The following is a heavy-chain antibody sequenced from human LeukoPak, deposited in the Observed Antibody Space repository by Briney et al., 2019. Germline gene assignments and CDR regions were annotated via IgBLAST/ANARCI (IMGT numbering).Heavy chain of an antibody. CDR1: GVSFSGYY. CDR3: ARLYNWRVRGVIRTRRYYFDY. Sequence: SETLSLTCAVYGVSFSGYYWSWIRQPPGKGLEWIGEINHSGSTKYNPSLKSRVTISVDASKNQFSLKLSSVPAADTAVYYCARLYNWRVRGVIRTRRYYFDYWGQGTLVTVSS. V-gene: IGHV4-34*01. J-gene: IGHJ4*02. CDR2: INHSGST. D-gene: IGHD3-10*01.